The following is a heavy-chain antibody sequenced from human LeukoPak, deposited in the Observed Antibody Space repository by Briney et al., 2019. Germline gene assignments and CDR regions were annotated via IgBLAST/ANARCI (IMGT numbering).Heavy chain of an antibody. V-gene: IGHV3-7*04. CDR1: GFTFSNYW. D-gene: IGHD3-10*01. Sequence: GGSLRLSCAASGFTFSNYWMTWVRQTPEKGLEWVAHINGDGSERYYVDSVKGRFTISRDNAKISLSLLMNSLRAEDTAVYYCARILLYGSRIQDHWGQETLLRLSS. J-gene: IGHJ4*02. CDR2: INGDGSER. CDR3: ARILLYGSRIQDH.